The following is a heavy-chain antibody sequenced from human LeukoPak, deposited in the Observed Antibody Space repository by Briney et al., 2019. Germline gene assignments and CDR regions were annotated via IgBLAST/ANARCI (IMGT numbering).Heavy chain of an antibody. CDR2: LYHTGTT. CDR1: GYSFSSGFF. Sequence: SETLSLTCTVSGYSFSSGFFWGWIRQPPGKGLEWIGSLYHTGTTYNNPSLKSRVTMSLDTSKNQFSLKMTSVTTADTAVYYCARDKDLAVAANWFDPWGQGTLVIVSS. D-gene: IGHD6-19*01. J-gene: IGHJ5*02. CDR3: ARDKDLAVAANWFDP. V-gene: IGHV4-38-2*02.